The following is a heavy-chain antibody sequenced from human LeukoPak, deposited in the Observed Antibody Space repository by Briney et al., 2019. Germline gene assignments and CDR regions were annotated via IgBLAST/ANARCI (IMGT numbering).Heavy chain of an antibody. D-gene: IGHD3-22*01. V-gene: IGHV3-11*01. Sequence: KSGESLRLSCAASGFTFSDYYMTWIRQAPGKGLEWISYTSTSAGTIYYADSVKGRFTISRDNAKNSLYLQMNSLRAEDTAVYYCARDAIDSSGFDFDYWGQGTLVTVSS. CDR3: ARDAIDSSGFDFDY. CDR1: GFTFSDYY. J-gene: IGHJ4*02. CDR2: TSTSAGTI.